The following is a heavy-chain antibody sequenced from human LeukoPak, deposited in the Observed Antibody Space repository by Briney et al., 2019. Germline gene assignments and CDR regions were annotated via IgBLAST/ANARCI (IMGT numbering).Heavy chain of an antibody. V-gene: IGHV3-15*01. CDR1: GFTFSNAW. CDR3: TTDAPPPNYYGSGSYYPHPFDY. Sequence: GGSLRLSCAASGFTFSNAWMSWVRQAPGKGLEWVGRIKSKTDGGTTDYAAPVKGRFTISRDDSKNTLYLQMNSLKTEDTAVYYCTTDAPPPNYYGSGSYYPHPFDYWGQGTLVTVSS. CDR2: IKSKTDGGTT. D-gene: IGHD3-10*01. J-gene: IGHJ4*02.